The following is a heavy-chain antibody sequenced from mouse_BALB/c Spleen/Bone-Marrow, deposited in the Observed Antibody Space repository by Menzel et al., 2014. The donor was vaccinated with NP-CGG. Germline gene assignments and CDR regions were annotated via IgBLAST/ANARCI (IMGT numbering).Heavy chain of an antibody. V-gene: IGHV1-82*01. Sequence: LQESGPELVKPGASVKISCKASGYAFSSSWMNWVKQRPGQGLEWIGRIYPGDGDTNYNGNFKGKATLTADKSSSTAYMQLSSLTSVDSAVYFCANYYGSSQGATDYWGQGTSVTVSS. CDR2: IYPGDGDT. D-gene: IGHD1-1*01. CDR1: GYAFSSSW. J-gene: IGHJ4*01. CDR3: ANYYGSSQGATDY.